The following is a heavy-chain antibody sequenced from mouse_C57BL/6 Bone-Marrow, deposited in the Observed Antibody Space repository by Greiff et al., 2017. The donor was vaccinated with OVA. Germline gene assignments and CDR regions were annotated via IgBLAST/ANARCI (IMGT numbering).Heavy chain of an antibody. CDR2: IWRGGST. CDR1: GFSLTSYG. V-gene: IGHV2-5*01. CDR3: AKVLYGSSSSYYAMDY. Sequence: QVQLQQSGPGLVQPSQSLSITCTVSGFSLTSYGVHWVRQSPGKGLEWLGVIWRGGSTDYNAAFMSRLSITKDNSKSQVFFKMNSLQADDTAIYYCAKVLYGSSSSYYAMDYWGQGTSVTVSS. J-gene: IGHJ4*01. D-gene: IGHD1-1*01.